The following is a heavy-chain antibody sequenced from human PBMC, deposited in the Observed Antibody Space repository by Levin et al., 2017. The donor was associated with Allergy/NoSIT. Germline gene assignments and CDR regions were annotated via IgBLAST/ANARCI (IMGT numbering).Heavy chain of an antibody. CDR2: ISSSGSTI. J-gene: IGHJ6*02. CDR1: GFTFSDYY. D-gene: IGHD3-9*01. Sequence: SCAASGFTFSDYYMSWIRQAPGKGLEWVSYISSSGSTIYYADSVKGRFTISRDNAKNSLYLQMNSLRAEDTAVYYCARDQNILTGYYYYGMDVWGQGTTVTVSS. V-gene: IGHV3-11*01. CDR3: ARDQNILTGYYYYGMDV.